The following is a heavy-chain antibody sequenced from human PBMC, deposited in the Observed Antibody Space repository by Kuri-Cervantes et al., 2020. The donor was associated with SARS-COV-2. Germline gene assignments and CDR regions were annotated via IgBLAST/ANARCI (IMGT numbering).Heavy chain of an antibody. CDR1: GFTLSSFG. J-gene: IGHJ4*02. V-gene: IGHV3-30*02. Sequence: GGSLRLSCAASGFTLSSFGMHWVRQTPGKGLDWVAFIRYDGNSKFYADSVKGRFTISRDNSRNTLFLQMKSLRAEDTAVYYCARGYRYNLPYFDYWGQGTLVTVSS. CDR3: ARGYRYNLPYFDY. D-gene: IGHD1-1*01. CDR2: IRYDGNSK.